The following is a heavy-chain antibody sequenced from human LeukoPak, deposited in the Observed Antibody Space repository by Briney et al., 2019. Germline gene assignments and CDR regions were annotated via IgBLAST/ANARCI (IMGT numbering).Heavy chain of an antibody. CDR3: ARDKVRGVIDD. Sequence: PGGSLRLSCAASGFTFDDYGMSWVRQAPGKGLEWVSGNNWNGGSTGYAGSVKGRFTISRDNAKNSLYLQMNSLRAEDTALYYCARDKVRGVIDDWGQGTLVTVSS. CDR2: NNWNGGST. J-gene: IGHJ4*02. CDR1: GFTFDDYG. D-gene: IGHD3-10*01. V-gene: IGHV3-20*04.